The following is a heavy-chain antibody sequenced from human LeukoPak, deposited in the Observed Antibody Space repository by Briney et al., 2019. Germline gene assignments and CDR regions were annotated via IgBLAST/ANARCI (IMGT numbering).Heavy chain of an antibody. V-gene: IGHV1-8*01. Sequence: ASVKVSCKASGYTFTSYDINWARQATGQGLEWMGWMNPNSGNTGYAQKFQGRVTMTRNTSISTAYMELSSLRSEDTAVYYCARGSLRLRLRRFDPWGQGTLVTVSS. CDR1: GYTFTSYD. CDR3: ARGSLRLRLRRFDP. CDR2: MNPNSGNT. J-gene: IGHJ5*02. D-gene: IGHD5-18*01.